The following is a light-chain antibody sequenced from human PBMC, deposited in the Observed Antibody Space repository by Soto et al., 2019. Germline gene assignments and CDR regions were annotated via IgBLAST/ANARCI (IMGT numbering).Light chain of an antibody. CDR1: SSNLGAGYD. Sequence: QAVVTQPPSVSGAPGQSVSISCTGSSSNLGAGYDVHWYQHLPGTAPTLLIYDNTNRPSGVPDRFSGSKSGTSASLAISTLQSEDEADYYCQSYDNSLRGYVFGPGTKVTVL. CDR2: DNT. CDR3: QSYDNSLRGYV. J-gene: IGLJ1*01. V-gene: IGLV1-40*01.